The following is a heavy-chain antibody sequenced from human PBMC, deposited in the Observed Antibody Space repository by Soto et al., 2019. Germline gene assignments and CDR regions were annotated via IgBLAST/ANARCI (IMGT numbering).Heavy chain of an antibody. Sequence: GSLRLSCVVSGFIPSSYAMSWVRQAPGKGLEWVSGISGSGGATSYADSVKGRFTISRDNSKNTLYLQMNSLSAEDTAIYYCAKDAIMVSSSFNYFDFWGQGACFDNWGLGTLVTVSS. J-gene: IGHJ4*02. CDR2: ISGSGGAT. V-gene: IGHV3-23*01. CDR1: GFIPSSYA. D-gene: IGHD6-13*01. CDR3: AKDAIMVSSSFNYFDFWGQGACFDN.